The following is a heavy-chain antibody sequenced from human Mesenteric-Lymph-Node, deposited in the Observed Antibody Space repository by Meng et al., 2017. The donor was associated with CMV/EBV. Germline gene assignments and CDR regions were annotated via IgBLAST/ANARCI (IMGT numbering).Heavy chain of an antibody. D-gene: IGHD3-10*01. J-gene: IGHJ5*02. Sequence: QMQLQESGTGLVKPSQTLSLTGLVPGCSISSGAYHWSGIRPPAAKGREWIGSIYYSGSTYYNPSLKSRVTISVDTSKNQFSLKLSSVTAADTAVYYCARPHYYGSGSSPWFDPWGQGTLVTVSS. CDR1: GCSISSGAYH. CDR3: ARPHYYGSGSSPWFDP. CDR2: IYYSGST. V-gene: IGHV4-30-2*03.